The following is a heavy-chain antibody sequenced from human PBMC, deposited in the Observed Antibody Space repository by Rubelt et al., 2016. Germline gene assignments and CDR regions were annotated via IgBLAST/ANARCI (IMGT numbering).Heavy chain of an antibody. CDR1: GFTVSSNY. D-gene: IGHD6-13*01. CDR3: AGGYSSTCGDH. V-gene: IGHV3-66*02. CDR2: IYRGGST. Sequence: DVQLVESGGGLVQPGGSLRLSCAASGFTVSSNYMAWVRQTPGKGLEWVSVIYRGGSTDYADSVKGRFTISRDNSGNTLYLQWKGLRADDTAVYDCAGGYSSTCGDHWGQGTLVTVSS. J-gene: IGHJ4*02.